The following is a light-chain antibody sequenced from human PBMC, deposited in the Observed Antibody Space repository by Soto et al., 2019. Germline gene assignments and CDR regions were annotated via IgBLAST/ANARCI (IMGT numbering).Light chain of an antibody. CDR1: SGHSSYA. Sequence: QSVLTQSPSASASLGASVKVTCTLSSGHSSYAIAWHQQQPEKGPRYLMKLNSDGSHSKGDGIPDRFSGSSSGAERYLTISSLQSEDEGDYYCQTWVGTGNVVFGGGTKLTVL. V-gene: IGLV4-69*01. J-gene: IGLJ2*01. CDR3: QTWVGTGNVV. CDR2: LNSDGSH.